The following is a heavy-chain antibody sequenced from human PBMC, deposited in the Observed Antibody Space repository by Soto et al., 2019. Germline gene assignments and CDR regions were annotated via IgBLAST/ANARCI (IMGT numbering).Heavy chain of an antibody. CDR2: ISSDGTKT. D-gene: IGHD1-20*01. J-gene: IGHJ6*02. V-gene: IGHV3-30*18. Sequence: GGSLRLSCAASGLTFSNYGMHWVRQAPGKGLEWLAGISSDGTKTYLGDSVKGRFTISRDNSKNTLDLQMNSLRGEDTAVYYCAKERRDAYNHFSNDCMDVWGQGTTVTVSS. CDR3: AKERRDAYNHFSNDCMDV. CDR1: GLTFSNYG.